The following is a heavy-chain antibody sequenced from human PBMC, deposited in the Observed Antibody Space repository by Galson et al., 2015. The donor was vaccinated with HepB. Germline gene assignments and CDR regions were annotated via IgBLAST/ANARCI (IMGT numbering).Heavy chain of an antibody. Sequence: SETLSLTCAVYGGSFSGYYWSWIRQPPGKGLEWIGEINHSGSTNYNPSLKSRVTISVDTSKNQFSLKLSSVTTADTAVYYCARHPGGRRCSGGSCYWGYDYWGQGTLVTVSS. D-gene: IGHD2-15*01. CDR2: INHSGST. V-gene: IGHV4-34*01. CDR1: GGSFSGYY. J-gene: IGHJ4*02. CDR3: ARHPGGRRCSGGSCYWGYDY.